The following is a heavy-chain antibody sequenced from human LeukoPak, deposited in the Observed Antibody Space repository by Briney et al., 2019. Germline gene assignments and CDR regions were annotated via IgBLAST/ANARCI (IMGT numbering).Heavy chain of an antibody. D-gene: IGHD2-15*01. J-gene: IGHJ4*02. CDR3: ARAHCSGGSCYPMNLDY. CDR1: GGSISSGGYS. Sequence: SETLSLTCAVSGGSISSGGYSWSWIRQPPGKGLEWIGYIYYSGSTYYNPSLKSRVTISVDTSKNQFSLKLSSVPAADTAVYYCARAHCSGGSCYPMNLDYWGQGTLVTVSS. CDR2: IYYSGST. V-gene: IGHV4-30-4*07.